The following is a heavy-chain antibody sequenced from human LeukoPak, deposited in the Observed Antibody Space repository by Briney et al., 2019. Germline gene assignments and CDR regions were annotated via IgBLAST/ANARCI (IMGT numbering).Heavy chain of an antibody. Sequence: SETLSLTCTVSGGSISSYYWSWIRQPPGKELEWIGYIYYSGSTNYNPSLKSRVTLSVDTSKNQFSLKVSSVTAADTAVYYCAILAGYRVPYWGQGSLVIVSS. CDR3: AILAGYRVPY. J-gene: IGHJ4*02. D-gene: IGHD5-24*01. CDR1: GGSISSYY. CDR2: IYYSGST. V-gene: IGHV4-59*08.